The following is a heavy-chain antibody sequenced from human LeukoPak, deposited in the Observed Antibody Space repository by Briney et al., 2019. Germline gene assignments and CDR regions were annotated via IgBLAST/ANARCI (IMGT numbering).Heavy chain of an antibody. D-gene: IGHD4-17*01. V-gene: IGHV3-48*02. J-gene: IGHJ5*02. CDR1: GFSFSEYG. Sequence: PGGSLRLSCAASGFSFSEYGMNWVRQAPGKGLEWVSYISSSSSIIHYADSVKGRFTISRDNVKKSLFLQMNSLRDEDTAFYYCTRVDTVTTNNWFDPWGEGILVTVSS. CDR2: ISSSSSII. CDR3: TRVDTVTTNNWFDP.